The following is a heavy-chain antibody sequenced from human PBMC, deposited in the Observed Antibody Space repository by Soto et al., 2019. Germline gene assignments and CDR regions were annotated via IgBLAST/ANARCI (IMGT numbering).Heavy chain of an antibody. J-gene: IGHJ4*02. CDR3: ARAPGGPFFDY. V-gene: IGHV4-31*03. CDR2: IYYSGST. CDR1: GGSISSGGYY. Sequence: QVQLQESGPGLVKPSQTLSLTCTVSGGSISSGGYYWSWIRQHPGKGLEWIGYIYYSGSTYYNPSLKGXXTXSXXTSKNQFSLKLSSVTAADTAVYYCARAPGGPFFDYWGQGTLVTVSS.